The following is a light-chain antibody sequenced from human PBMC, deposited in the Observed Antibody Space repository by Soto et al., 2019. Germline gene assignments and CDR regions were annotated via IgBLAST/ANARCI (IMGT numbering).Light chain of an antibody. J-gene: IGKJ1*01. CDR3: QQYETFSGT. Sequence: DIQMTQSPSTLSASVGDSVTITCRASQNIRNWLAWYQQKPGKAPNPLIYDASSLKSGVPARFSGSGSGTEFTLTISSLQPDDFATYYCQQYETFSGTFGPGTKVDIK. CDR1: QNIRNW. V-gene: IGKV1-5*01. CDR2: DAS.